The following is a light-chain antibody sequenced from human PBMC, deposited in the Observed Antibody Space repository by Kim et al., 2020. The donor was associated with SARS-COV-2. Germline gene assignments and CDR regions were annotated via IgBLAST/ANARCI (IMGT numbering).Light chain of an antibody. CDR1: KLGDKF. CDR3: QAWDSRTVV. J-gene: IGLJ2*01. V-gene: IGLV3-1*01. CDR2: QDS. Sequence: SYELTQPPSVSVSPGQTASITCSGDKLGDKFVYWYQQKPGQSPVLVIHQDSKRPSGIPERFSGSNSGNTATLTISGTQAMDEADYYCQAWDSRTVVFGGGTQLTVL.